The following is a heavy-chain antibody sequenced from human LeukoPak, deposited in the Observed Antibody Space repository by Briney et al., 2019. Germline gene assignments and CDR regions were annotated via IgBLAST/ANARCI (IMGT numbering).Heavy chain of an antibody. CDR1: GFTFSSYS. Sequence: GGSLRLSCAASGFTFSSYSMNWVRQAPGKGLEWVSYISSSSSTIYYADSVKGRFTISRDNAKNSLYLQMNSLRAEDAAVYYCASLVVVAATPFDYWGQGTLVTVSS. CDR2: ISSSSSTI. CDR3: ASLVVVAATPFDY. J-gene: IGHJ4*02. V-gene: IGHV3-48*01. D-gene: IGHD2-15*01.